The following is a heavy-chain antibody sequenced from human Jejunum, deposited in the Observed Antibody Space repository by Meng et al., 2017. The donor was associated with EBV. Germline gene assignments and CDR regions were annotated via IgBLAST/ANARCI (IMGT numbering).Heavy chain of an antibody. CDR2: ISSDGSST. D-gene: IGHD6-13*01. V-gene: IGHV3-74*01. CDR3: VKRAAAGGFFDS. J-gene: IGHJ4*02. CDR1: GFTFSSNW. Sequence: EVQLVESGGGLVQPGGSLGLSCAASGFTFSSNWMHWVRQAPGKGLVWVSRISSDGSSTNYADSVKGRFTVSRDNAKNTLYLQMNSLRAEDTALYYCVKRAAAGGFFDSWGQGTLVTVSS.